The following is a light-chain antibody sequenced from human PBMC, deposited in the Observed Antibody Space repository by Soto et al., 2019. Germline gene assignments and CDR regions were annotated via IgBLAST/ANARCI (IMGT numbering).Light chain of an antibody. CDR2: EAN. J-gene: IGLJ1*01. V-gene: IGLV2-23*01. CDR3: CSYAGTSTYV. CDR1: GSDFENYNL. Sequence: QSVLTQPRSVSGSPGQSITISCTGTGSDFENYNLVSWYQQHPGKAPKLMIYEANKRPSGISNRFSGSKSGNTASLTISGLRAEDEAEYYCCSYAGTSTYVFGTGTKLTVL.